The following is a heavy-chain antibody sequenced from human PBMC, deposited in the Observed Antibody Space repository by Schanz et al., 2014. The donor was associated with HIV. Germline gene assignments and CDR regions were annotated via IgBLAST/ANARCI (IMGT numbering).Heavy chain of an antibody. J-gene: IGHJ3*02. D-gene: IGHD6-13*01. Sequence: QVQLVQSGAEGRKPGASVKVSCKTSGYTFIDYFIHWVRQAPGQGLEWMGWINPNSGGTNSAQKFQGRVTMSMDTSISTAYMEVRKLRSDDTALYFCARDLVDSSTWYDAFDIWGQGTKVTVSS. CDR3: ARDLVDSSTWYDAFDI. CDR2: INPNSGGT. V-gene: IGHV1-2*02. CDR1: GYTFIDYF.